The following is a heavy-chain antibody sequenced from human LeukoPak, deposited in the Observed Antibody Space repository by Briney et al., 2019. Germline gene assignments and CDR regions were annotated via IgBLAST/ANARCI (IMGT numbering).Heavy chain of an antibody. CDR1: GFTSRSYS. D-gene: IGHD1-26*01. CDR2: FSSSSSTI. CDR3: ARDHRSIVEATLLLDY. J-gene: IGHJ4*02. Sequence: GGSLRFSFQASGFTSRSYSVNWVRQAQGKGLKWVSYFSSSSSTIYYADSVKGRFTISRDNAKNSLYLQMNSLRAEDTAVYYCARDHRSIVEATLLLDYWGQGTLVTVSS. V-gene: IGHV3-48*04.